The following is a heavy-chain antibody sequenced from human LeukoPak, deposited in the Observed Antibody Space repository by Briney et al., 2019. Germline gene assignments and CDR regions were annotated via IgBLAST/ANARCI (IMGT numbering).Heavy chain of an antibody. CDR1: GFSFSGHW. V-gene: IGHV3-7*01. CDR3: AKEGITIFGVVIIGDY. J-gene: IGHJ4*02. CDR2: IKQDGSEK. D-gene: IGHD3-3*01. Sequence: GGSLRLSCAASGFSFSGHWMSWVRQAPGQGLEWVANIKQDGSEKYYVDSVKGRFTISRDNAKNSLYLQMNSLRVEDTAVYYCAKEGITIFGVVIIGDYWGQGTLVTVSS.